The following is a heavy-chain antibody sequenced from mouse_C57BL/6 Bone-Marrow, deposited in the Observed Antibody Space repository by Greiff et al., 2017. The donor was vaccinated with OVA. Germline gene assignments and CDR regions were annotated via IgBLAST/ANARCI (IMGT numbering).Heavy chain of an antibody. D-gene: IGHD2-4*01. CDR2: INPSNGGT. CDR3: ARKRGYDSLYFDV. J-gene: IGHJ1*03. Sequence: QVQLKQPGTELVKPGASGYTFTSYWMHWVKQRPGQGLEWIGNINPSNGGTNYNEKFKSKATLTVDKSSSTAYMQLSSLTSEDSAVYYCARKRGYDSLYFDVWGTGTTVTVSS. V-gene: IGHV1-53*01. CDR1: GYTFTSYW.